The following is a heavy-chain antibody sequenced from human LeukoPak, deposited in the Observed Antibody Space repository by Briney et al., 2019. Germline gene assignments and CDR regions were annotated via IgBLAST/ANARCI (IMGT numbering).Heavy chain of an antibody. CDR3: AKEKRLRRDAFDI. CDR2: ISYDGSNK. J-gene: IGHJ3*02. D-gene: IGHD6-25*01. Sequence: PGGSLRLSCAASGFTFSSYGMHWVRQAPGKGLEWVAVISYDGSNKYYADSVKGRFTISRDNSKNTLYLQMNSLRAEDTAVYYCAKEKRLRRDAFDIWGQGTMVTVSS. CDR1: GFTFSSYG. V-gene: IGHV3-30*18.